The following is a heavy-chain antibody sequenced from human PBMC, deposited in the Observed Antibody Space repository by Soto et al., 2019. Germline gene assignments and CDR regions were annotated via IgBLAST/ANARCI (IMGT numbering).Heavy chain of an antibody. CDR1: GFTFSSYA. CDR2: ISGSGGST. CDR3: GNPPSMGSSRWYWYGNGMDV. J-gene: IGHJ6*02. Sequence: HPGGSLRLSCAASGFTFSSYAMSWVRQAPGEGLEWVAAISGSGGSTYYADSVKGRFTISRENSKNTLYLQMNSLRAEDTAVYYCGNPPSMGSSRWYWYGNGMDVWGQGTTVTVSS. V-gene: IGHV3-23*01. D-gene: IGHD6-13*01.